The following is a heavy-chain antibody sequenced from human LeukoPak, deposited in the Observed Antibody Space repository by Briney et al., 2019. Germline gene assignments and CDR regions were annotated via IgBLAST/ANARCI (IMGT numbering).Heavy chain of an antibody. J-gene: IGHJ6*03. CDR1: GYTFTGYY. V-gene: IGHV1-2*02. CDR2: INPNSGGT. CDR3: ARELLVYYYYYMDV. Sequence: ASVKVSCKASGYTFTGYYMHWVRQAPGQGLEWMGWINPNSGGTNYAQKFQGRVTMTRDTSISTAYMELSRLRSDDTAVYYCARELLVYYYYYMDVWGKGTTVTVSS. D-gene: IGHD2-8*02.